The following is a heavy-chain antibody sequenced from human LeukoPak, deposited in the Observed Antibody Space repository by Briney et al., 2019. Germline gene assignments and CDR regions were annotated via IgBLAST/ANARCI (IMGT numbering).Heavy chain of an antibody. CDR3: ARDKEGSGSTRGYYYYYMDV. Sequence: GGSLRLSCTGSGFTFSNYVMSWVRQAPGKRLEWVSGISDSGDDTDYADSVKGRFTISRDNSKNTLFLQMNILRVEDTAVYYCARDKEGSGSTRGYYYYYMDVWGKGTTVTVSS. CDR1: GFTFSNYV. CDR2: ISDSGDDT. J-gene: IGHJ6*03. V-gene: IGHV3-23*01. D-gene: IGHD3-10*01.